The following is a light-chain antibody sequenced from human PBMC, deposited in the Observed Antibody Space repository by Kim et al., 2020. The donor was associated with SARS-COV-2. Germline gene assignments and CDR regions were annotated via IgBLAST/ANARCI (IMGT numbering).Light chain of an antibody. CDR1: RSNIAGNP. V-gene: IGLV1-44*01. J-gene: IGLJ3*02. CDR2: SNS. CDR3: AAWDDSLDGWV. Sequence: TISCSGTRSNIAGNPVNWYQHLPGTAPKLLISSNSRRPAGVPDRFSGSKSGISASLAIRGLQSEDEADYYCAAWDDSLDGWVFGGGTQLTVL.